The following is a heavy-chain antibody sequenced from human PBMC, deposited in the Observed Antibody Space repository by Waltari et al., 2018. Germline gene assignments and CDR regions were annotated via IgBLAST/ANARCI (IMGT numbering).Heavy chain of an antibody. J-gene: IGHJ3*01. CDR3: ATYIGASVGTAAFDV. Sequence: GGIRQPPGQGLEWIGTMSYLGATYSSPSLKSRVTISRDTSTNQLSLKLGSVTAADTAMYYCATYIGASVGTAAFDVWGQGTMVTVSS. CDR2: MSYLGAT. D-gene: IGHD5-12*01. V-gene: IGHV4-39*01.